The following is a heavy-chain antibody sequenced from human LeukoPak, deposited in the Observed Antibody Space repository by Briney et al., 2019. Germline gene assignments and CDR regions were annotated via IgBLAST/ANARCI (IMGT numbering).Heavy chain of an antibody. CDR2: IRYDGSNK. D-gene: IGHD3-3*01. Sequence: GGSLRLSCAASGFTFSSYGMHWVRQAPGKGLEWVAFIRYDGSNKYYADSVKGRFTISRDNSKNTLYLQMNSLRAEDTAVYYCAKDRSIYDFWSGSFDAFDIWAKGQWSPSLQ. V-gene: IGHV3-30*02. CDR3: AKDRSIYDFWSGSFDAFDI. J-gene: IGHJ3*02. CDR1: GFTFSSYG.